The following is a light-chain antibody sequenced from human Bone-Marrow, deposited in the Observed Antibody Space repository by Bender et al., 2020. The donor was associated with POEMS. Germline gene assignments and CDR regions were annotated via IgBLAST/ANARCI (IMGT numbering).Light chain of an antibody. CDR2: EVS. CDR1: NSDVGGYNY. CDR3: TSYAGSNNLI. Sequence: QPALTQPPSASGSPGQPVTISCTGTNSDVGGYNYVSWYQHHPGKAPKLVIFEVSKRPSGVPDRFSGSKSGNTASLTVSGLQAEDEADYYCTSYAGSNNLIFGGGTKLTVL. V-gene: IGLV2-8*01. J-gene: IGLJ2*01.